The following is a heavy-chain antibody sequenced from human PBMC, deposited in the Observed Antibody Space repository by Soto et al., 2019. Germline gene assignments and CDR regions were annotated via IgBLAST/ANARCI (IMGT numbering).Heavy chain of an antibody. CDR3: ARSRGYDFWSGYLYYYYYGMDV. CDR1: GYTFTSYD. Sequence: GASVKVSCKASGYTFTSYDINWVRQATGQGLEWMGWMNPNSGNTGYAQKFQGRVTMTRNTSISTAYMELSSLRSEDTAVYYCARSRGYDFWSGYLYYYYYGMDVWGQGTTVTVSS. J-gene: IGHJ6*02. D-gene: IGHD3-3*01. CDR2: MNPNSGNT. V-gene: IGHV1-8*01.